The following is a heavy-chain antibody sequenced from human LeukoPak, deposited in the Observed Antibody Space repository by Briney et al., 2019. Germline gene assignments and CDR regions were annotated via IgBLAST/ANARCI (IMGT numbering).Heavy chain of an antibody. CDR2: IIGSGNSI. CDR1: GFMFSNYA. D-gene: IGHD2/OR15-2a*01. J-gene: IGHJ4*02. CDR3: ARERTTIVSGTTIGAY. V-gene: IGHV3-48*03. Sequence: GGSLRLSCVASGFMFSNYAMHWVRQAPGKGLEWISYIIGSGNSIYYADSVKGRFTISRDNAKNSLFLQMNSLTADDTAVYYCARERTTIVSGTTIGAYWGQGTLVTASS.